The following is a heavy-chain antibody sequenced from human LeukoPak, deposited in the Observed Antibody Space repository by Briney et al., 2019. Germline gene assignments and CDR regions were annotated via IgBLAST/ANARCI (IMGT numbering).Heavy chain of an antibody. CDR2: MIPNSGNT. J-gene: IGHJ4*02. CDR3: ASWSTSGAARDDY. V-gene: IGHV1-8*01. Sequence: GASLKLSCKASGYTITSYDINWVRQATGQGLEWMGWMIPNSGNTGYAQKFQGRVTMTRNTSISTAYMELSSLRSEDTAVYYCASWSTSGAARDDYWGQGTLVTVSS. D-gene: IGHD6-6*01. CDR1: GYTITSYD.